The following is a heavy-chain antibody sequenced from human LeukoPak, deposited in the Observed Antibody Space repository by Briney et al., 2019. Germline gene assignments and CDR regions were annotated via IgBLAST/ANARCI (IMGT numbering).Heavy chain of an antibody. J-gene: IGHJ2*01. CDR3: ARKGWGYWYLDL. CDR1: GGSISSYY. D-gene: IGHD6-19*01. CDR2: IYYSGSTIYYSGST. Sequence: SETLSLTCTVSGGSISSYYWSWIRQPPGKGLEWIGHIYYSGSTIYYSGSTNYNPSLKSRVTISVDTSKNQFPLKLSSVTAADTAVYFCARKGWGYWYLDLWGRGTLVTVSS. V-gene: IGHV4-59*01.